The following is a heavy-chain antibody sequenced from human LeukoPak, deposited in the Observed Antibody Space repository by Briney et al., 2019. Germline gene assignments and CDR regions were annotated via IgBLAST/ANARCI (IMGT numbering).Heavy chain of an antibody. CDR2: INWNSGST. CDR1: AFTFDDYG. CDR3: ARDRTPGVYAIGVFDR. D-gene: IGHD2-8*01. Sequence: GGSLRLSCAASAFTFDDYGMSWVRHAPGKGLEWVSGINWNSGSTGYADSVKGRFTIPRDNAKNSLYLQMNSLRAEDTALYYCARDRTPGVYAIGVFDRWGQGTLVTVSS. V-gene: IGHV3-20*04. J-gene: IGHJ5*02.